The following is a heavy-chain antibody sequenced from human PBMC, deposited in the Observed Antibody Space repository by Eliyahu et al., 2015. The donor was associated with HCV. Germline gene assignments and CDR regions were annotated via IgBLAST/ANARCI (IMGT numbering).Heavy chain of an antibody. D-gene: IGHD2-15*01. CDR1: GGTFSSYT. V-gene: IGHV1-69*01. J-gene: IGHJ5*02. CDR2: LIPFFGKA. CDR3: AIEGGTSGPRWFDP. Sequence: QVQLVQSGAEVKKPGSSVKVSCTASGGTFSSYTISWVRQAPGQGLEWMGGLIPFFGKANYAQKFQDRVTITADESTSTAYMELSALRSEDTAVYYCAIEGGTSGPRWFDPWGQGTLVSVSS.